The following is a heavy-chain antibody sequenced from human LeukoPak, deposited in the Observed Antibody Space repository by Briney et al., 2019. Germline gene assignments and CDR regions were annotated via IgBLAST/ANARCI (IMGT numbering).Heavy chain of an antibody. D-gene: IGHD3-16*01. Sequence: SVNVSCKASGGTFSSYAISWVRQAPGQGLEWMGGIIPIFGTANYAQKFQGRVTITADESTSTAYMELSSLRSEDTAVYYCASSSGGVTAPQYSYFDYWGQGTLVTVSS. CDR3: ASSSGGVTAPQYSYFDY. V-gene: IGHV1-69*13. CDR1: GGTFSSYA. J-gene: IGHJ4*02. CDR2: IIPIFGTA.